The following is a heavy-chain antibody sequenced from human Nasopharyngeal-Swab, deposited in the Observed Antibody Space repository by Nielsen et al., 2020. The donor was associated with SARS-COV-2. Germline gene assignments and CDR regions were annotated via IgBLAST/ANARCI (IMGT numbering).Heavy chain of an antibody. CDR2: IGDKDHNYAT. V-gene: IGHV3-73*01. J-gene: IGHJ4*02. CDR3: TTDFYFDY. CDR1: GFIFSAFA. Sequence: GESLKISCAASGFIFSAFAIHWVRQASGKGLEWVCRIGDKDHNYATTYGASVQGRFTISRDDSKNTAFLQMDSLKTEDTALYYCTTDFYFDYWGQGTLVTVSS.